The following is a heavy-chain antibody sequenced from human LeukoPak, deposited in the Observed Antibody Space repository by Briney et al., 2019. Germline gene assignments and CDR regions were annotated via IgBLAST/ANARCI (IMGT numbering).Heavy chain of an antibody. J-gene: IGHJ4*02. Sequence: GASVKVSCKASGGTFSSYAISWVRQAPGQGLEWMGGIIPIFGTANYAQKFQGRVTITTDESTSTAYMELSSLRSEDTAVYYCARSRNYGGKLGGPLYFDYWGQGTLGTASS. CDR2: IIPIFGTA. D-gene: IGHD4-23*01. CDR1: GGTFSSYA. CDR3: ARSRNYGGKLGGPLYFDY. V-gene: IGHV1-69*05.